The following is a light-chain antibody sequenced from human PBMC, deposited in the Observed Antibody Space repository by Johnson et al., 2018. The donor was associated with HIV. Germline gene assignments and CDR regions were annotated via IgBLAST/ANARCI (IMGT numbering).Light chain of an antibody. CDR1: SSNIGNHY. V-gene: IGLV1-51*01. J-gene: IGLJ1*01. Sequence: QSVLTQPPSVSAAPGQKVTISCSGTSSNIGNHYVSWYQLLPGTAPKLLIYDNTKRPSGIPDRFSGSKSGTSATLGITGLQTGDEADYYCGTWDSSLGAYGFGTGTKVTVL. CDR3: GTWDSSLGAYG. CDR2: DNT.